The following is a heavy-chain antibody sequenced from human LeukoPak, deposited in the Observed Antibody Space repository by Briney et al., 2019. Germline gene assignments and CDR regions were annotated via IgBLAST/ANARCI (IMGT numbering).Heavy chain of an antibody. J-gene: IGHJ4*02. Sequence: VASVKVSCKASGYTFTSYYMHWVRQAPGQGLEWMGIINPSGGSTSYAQKFQGRVTMTRDTSTSTVYMELSSLRSEDTAVYYCARGGYLYYDFFLFDYWGQGTLVTVSS. D-gene: IGHD3-3*01. CDR1: GYTFTSYY. CDR3: ARGGYLYYDFFLFDY. CDR2: INPSGGST. V-gene: IGHV1-46*01.